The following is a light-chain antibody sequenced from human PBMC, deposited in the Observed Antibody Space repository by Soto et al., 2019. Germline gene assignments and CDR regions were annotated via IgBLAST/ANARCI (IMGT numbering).Light chain of an antibody. CDR3: TSYTSISPYV. CDR1: SSDVGAYNY. J-gene: IGLJ1*01. V-gene: IGLV2-14*01. Sequence: QSVLTQPASVSGSPGQSITISCTGTSSDVGAYNYVSWYQQHPGKSPKLMSYEVSNRPAGVSNRFSGSKSGNTASLTISGPQAEDEADYYCTSYTSISPYVFGTGTQVTVL. CDR2: EVS.